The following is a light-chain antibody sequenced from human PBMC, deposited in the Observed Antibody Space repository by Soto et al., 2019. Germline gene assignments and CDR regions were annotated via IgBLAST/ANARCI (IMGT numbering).Light chain of an antibody. CDR2: GAS. V-gene: IGKV3-15*01. CDR1: QTIKRSS. Sequence: EIEMVQSPATLTVSPKEGATLSCRASQTIKRSSLAWYQQKPGQAPRLLIFGASTRVTGIPATFSGSGSGTDFTLTITSLQSEDFGVYFCQQYKDWPTAFGQGTKVDI. J-gene: IGKJ1*01. CDR3: QQYKDWPTA.